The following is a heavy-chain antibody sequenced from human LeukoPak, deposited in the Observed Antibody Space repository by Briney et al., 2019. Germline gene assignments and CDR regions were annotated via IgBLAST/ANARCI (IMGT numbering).Heavy chain of an antibody. CDR1: GFTFDDYA. J-gene: IGHJ4*02. CDR2: ISWNSGSI. V-gene: IGHV3-9*03. Sequence: GRSLRLSCAASGFTFDDYAMHWVRHAPGKGLEGVSGISWNSGSIGYADSVKGRFTISRDNAKNSLYLQMNSLRAEDMALYYCAKDINPKITGYFDYWGQGTLVTVSS. CDR3: AKDINPKITGYFDY. D-gene: IGHD3-16*01.